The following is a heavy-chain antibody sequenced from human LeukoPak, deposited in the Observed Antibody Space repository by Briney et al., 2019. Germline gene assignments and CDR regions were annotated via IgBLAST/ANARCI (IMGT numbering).Heavy chain of an antibody. CDR1: GFTFSSYA. V-gene: IGHV3-23*01. CDR3: ARGVSGSYSPPDY. J-gene: IGHJ4*02. D-gene: IGHD1-26*01. Sequence: PGGSLRLSCAASGFTFSSYAMSWVRQAPGKGLEWVSAISGSGGSTYYADSMKGRFTISRDNSKNTLYLQMNSLRAEDTAVYYCARGVSGSYSPPDYWGQGTLVTVSS. CDR2: ISGSGGST.